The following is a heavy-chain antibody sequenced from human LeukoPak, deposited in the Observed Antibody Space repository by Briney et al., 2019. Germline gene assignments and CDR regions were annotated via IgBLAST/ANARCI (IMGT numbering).Heavy chain of an antibody. J-gene: IGHJ6*02. V-gene: IGHV3-49*04. CDR3: TRAPWVVVVVPADVYYYYGMHV. Sequence: GGSLRLSCTASGFTFGDYAMGWVRPAPGKGLEWVGFIRSKAYGGTTEYAASVKGRFTISRDDSKSIAYLQMNSLKTEDTAVYYCTRAPWVVVVVPADVYYYYGMHVWGQGTTVSVSS. CDR1: GFTFGDYA. D-gene: IGHD2-2*01. CDR2: IRSKAYGGTT.